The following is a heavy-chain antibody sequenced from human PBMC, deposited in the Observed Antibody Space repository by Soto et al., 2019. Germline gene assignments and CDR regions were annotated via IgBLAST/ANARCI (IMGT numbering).Heavy chain of an antibody. D-gene: IGHD6-25*01. V-gene: IGHV1-18*01. J-gene: IGHJ4*02. CDR2: ISPSSGYT. CDR3: AREMWTRSGPQNFFDY. Sequence: QVQLVQSEGELKQHGASVKVSCKASGYSFTTYGFCWVRQLPGQGLEWMGYISPSSGYTTYAPNLQDRVIMTTDSSTTTVYMELRILRSDDTAVYYCAREMWTRSGPQNFFDYWGQGALVTVSS. CDR1: GYSFTTYG.